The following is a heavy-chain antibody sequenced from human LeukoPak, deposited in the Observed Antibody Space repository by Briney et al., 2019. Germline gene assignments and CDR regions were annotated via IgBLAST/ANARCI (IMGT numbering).Heavy chain of an antibody. CDR1: GGSISSGGYS. CDR2: IYHSGST. Sequence: PSQTLSPTCAVSGGSISSGGYSWSWIRQPPGKGLEWIGYIYHSGSTYYNPSLKSRVTISVDRSKNQFSLKLSSVTAADTAVYYCARGVVGIPFDPWGQGTLVTVSS. V-gene: IGHV4-30-2*01. J-gene: IGHJ5*02. D-gene: IGHD2-21*01. CDR3: ARGVVGIPFDP.